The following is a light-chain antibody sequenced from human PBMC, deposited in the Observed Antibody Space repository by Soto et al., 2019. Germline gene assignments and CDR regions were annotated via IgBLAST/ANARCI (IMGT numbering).Light chain of an antibody. CDR2: TVP. Sequence: DIQMTQSPSSLSASLGDRVTITCRASQDISTYLNWDQQKPGKAPNLLIYTVPNLETGVPSRFSGSGSGTVFTLTISALQPEDIATYYCQQYNSLPYTFGQGTRLEIE. V-gene: IGKV1-33*01. CDR3: QQYNSLPYT. CDR1: QDISTY. J-gene: IGKJ2*01.